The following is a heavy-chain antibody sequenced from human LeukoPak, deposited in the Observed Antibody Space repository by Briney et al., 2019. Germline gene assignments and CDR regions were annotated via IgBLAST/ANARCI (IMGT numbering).Heavy chain of an antibody. CDR2: INHSGST. Sequence: SEALSLTCAVYGGSFSPYYWSWIRQPPGKGLEWIGEINHSGSTNYNPSLKSRVTISVDTSKNQFSLRLSSVTAADTAVYYCARGGFYCGGDCYVDYWGQGTLVTVSS. V-gene: IGHV4-34*01. J-gene: IGHJ4*02. D-gene: IGHD2-21*02. CDR3: ARGGFYCGGDCYVDY. CDR1: GGSFSPYY.